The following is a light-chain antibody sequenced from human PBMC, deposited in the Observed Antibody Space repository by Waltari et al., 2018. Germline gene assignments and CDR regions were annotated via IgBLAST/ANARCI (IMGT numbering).Light chain of an antibody. CDR3: QSYDSSLSGSEVV. J-gene: IGLJ2*01. V-gene: IGLV1-40*01. Sequence: QSVLTQPPSVSGAPGQRVTISCTGSSSNIGAGYDVHWYQQLPGTAPKLLIYGNSNRPSGVPDRFSGSKSGTSASLASTGLQAEDEADYYCQSYDSSLSGSEVVFGGGTKLTVL. CDR2: GNS. CDR1: SSNIGAGYD.